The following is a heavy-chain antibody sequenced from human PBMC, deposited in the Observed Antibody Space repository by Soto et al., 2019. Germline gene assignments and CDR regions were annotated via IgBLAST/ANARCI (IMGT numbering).Heavy chain of an antibody. CDR2: IYYSGST. Sequence: SETLSLTCTVSGGSISSYYWSWIRQPPGKGLEWIGYIYYSGSTNYNPSLKSRVTISVDTSKNQFSLKLSSVTAADTAVYYCARASHYYDSSGYYGWYFDYWGQGTLVTVS. CDR3: ARASHYYDSSGYYGWYFDY. J-gene: IGHJ4*02. CDR1: GGSISSYY. V-gene: IGHV4-59*01. D-gene: IGHD3-22*01.